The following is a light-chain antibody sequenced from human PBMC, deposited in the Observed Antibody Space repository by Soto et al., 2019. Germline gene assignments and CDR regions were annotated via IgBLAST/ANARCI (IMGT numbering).Light chain of an antibody. CDR3: SSYTSSSTLVV. Sequence: QSALTQTASVSASPGQSITISCTGTSSDVGSYNYVSWYQHHPGKAPKLMIYEVSNRPSGVSNRFSGSKSGNTASLTISGLQAEDEADYYCSSYTSSSTLVVLGGGTKLTVL. J-gene: IGLJ2*01. V-gene: IGLV2-14*01. CDR2: EVS. CDR1: SSDVGSYNY.